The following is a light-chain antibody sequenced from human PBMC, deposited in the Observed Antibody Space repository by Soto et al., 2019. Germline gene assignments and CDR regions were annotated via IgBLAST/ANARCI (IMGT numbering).Light chain of an antibody. J-gene: IGKJ4*01. Sequence: IVMTQSPATLSVSPGERATLSCRASQSVGRRLAWYQQKPGQAPRLLIYGTPAWDTGIPATFSGSGSGTEFTLTICSLQSEDFAIYYCQQYDNWPSVTFGGGTKVDIK. CDR1: QSVGRR. CDR3: QQYDNWPSVT. CDR2: GTP. V-gene: IGKV3-15*01.